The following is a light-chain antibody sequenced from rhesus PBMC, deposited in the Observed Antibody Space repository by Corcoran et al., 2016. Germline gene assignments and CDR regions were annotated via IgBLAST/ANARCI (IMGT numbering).Light chain of an antibody. V-gene: IGKV2S2*01. CDR1: QSLLHSNGNTY. CDR2: KVT. J-gene: IGKJ1*01. CDR3: MQSTKGPP. Sequence: DIVMTQTPLSLPVTPGEPASISCRSSQSLLHSNGNTYLDWYLQKPGQSPRLLIYKVTNRESGVPDSFSGSGSGTDFTLKISRVEPEVVGVYYCMQSTKGPPFGHGTKVEI.